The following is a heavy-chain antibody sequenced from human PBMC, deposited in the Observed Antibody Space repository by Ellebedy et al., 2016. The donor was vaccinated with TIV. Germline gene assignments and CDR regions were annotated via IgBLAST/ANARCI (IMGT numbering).Heavy chain of an antibody. D-gene: IGHD6-19*01. J-gene: IGHJ4*02. V-gene: IGHV3-7*01. CDR1: EFTFSNYW. CDR3: ASYQWMVRGDYFDY. CDR2: INQGGSGK. Sequence: PGGSLRLSCVASEFTFSNYWMTWVRQAPGKGLEWVAKINQGGSGKYYVDAVKGRFTISRDNAKNSLYLQMSSLGAEDTAVYFCASYQWMVRGDYFDYWGQGTLVTVSS.